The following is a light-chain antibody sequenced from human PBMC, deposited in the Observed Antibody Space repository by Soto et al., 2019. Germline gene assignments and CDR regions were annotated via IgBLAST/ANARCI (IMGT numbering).Light chain of an antibody. CDR2: INNDGSH. CDR1: SGHSSYA. CDR3: QAWGTGFLV. J-gene: IGLJ2*01. V-gene: IGLV4-69*01. Sequence: QSVLTQPPSASASLGAAVKLTCTLSSGHSSYAIAWHQKQPEKGPRHLMDINNDGSHTTGDGVPDRFSGSSAGAELYLIVPRLQSEDEADYHCQAWGTGFLVFGGGTKLTVL.